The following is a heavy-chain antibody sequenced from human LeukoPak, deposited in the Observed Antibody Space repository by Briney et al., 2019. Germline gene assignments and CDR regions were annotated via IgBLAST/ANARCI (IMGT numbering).Heavy chain of an antibody. CDR3: ARVGYTSYYYYGMDV. Sequence: GGSLRLSCAASGFTFSSYAMHWVRQAPGKGLEYVSAISSNGGSTYYANSVKGRFTISRENSKNTLYLQMGSLRAEDMAVYYCARVGYTSYYYYGMDVWGQGTTVTVSS. V-gene: IGHV3-64*01. CDR1: GFTFSSYA. CDR2: ISSNGGST. D-gene: IGHD6-13*01. J-gene: IGHJ6*02.